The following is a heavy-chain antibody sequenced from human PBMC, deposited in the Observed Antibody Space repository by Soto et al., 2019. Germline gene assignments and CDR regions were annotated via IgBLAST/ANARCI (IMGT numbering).Heavy chain of an antibody. D-gene: IGHD6-19*01. V-gene: IGHV3-23*01. Sequence: LTLTCTFSGFSLSTSGMCVSWVRQAPGKGLEWVSAISGSGTTAYYADSVKGRFTFSRDNSKKTMYLQMNSLRAEDTAVYYCAKTTDGWFSAFEIWGQGTMVTVSS. CDR3: AKTTDGWFSAFEI. CDR2: ISGSGTTA. J-gene: IGHJ3*02. CDR1: GFSLSTSG.